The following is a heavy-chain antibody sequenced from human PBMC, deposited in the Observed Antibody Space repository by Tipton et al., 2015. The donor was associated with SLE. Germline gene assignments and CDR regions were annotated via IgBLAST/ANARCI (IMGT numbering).Heavy chain of an antibody. CDR1: GYSFTSYW. D-gene: IGHD1-26*01. CDR3: AREGVGIDY. V-gene: IGHV3-7*03. J-gene: IGHJ4*02. CDR2: IKQDGSEK. Sequence: VQLVQSGAEVKKPGESLRISCKGSGYSFTSYWMSWVRQAPGKGLEWVANIKQDGSEKHYMDSVKGRFTISRDNAKTSLYLQMNSLRAEDTALYYCAREGVGIDYWGQGTLVTVSS.